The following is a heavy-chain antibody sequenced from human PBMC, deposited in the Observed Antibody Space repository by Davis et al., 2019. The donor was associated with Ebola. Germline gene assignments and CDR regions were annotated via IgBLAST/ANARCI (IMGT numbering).Heavy chain of an antibody. J-gene: IGHJ4*02. CDR1: GYSFTSYW. CDR2: IYPGDSDT. Sequence: KVSCKGSGYSFTSYWIGWVRQMPGKGLEWMGIIYPGDSDTRYSPSFQGQVTISADKSISTAYLQWSSLKASDTAMYYCARQSSEYYDSSGHYAFDYWGQGTLVTVSS. D-gene: IGHD3-22*01. V-gene: IGHV5-51*01. CDR3: ARQSSEYYDSSGHYAFDY.